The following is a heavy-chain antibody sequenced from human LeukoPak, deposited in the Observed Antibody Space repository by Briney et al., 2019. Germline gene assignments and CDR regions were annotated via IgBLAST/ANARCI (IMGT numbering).Heavy chain of an antibody. Sequence: GGSLRLSCAASGFAFNSYIMSWVRQAPGEGLEWVSSIGGNGSGAYYSDSVRGRFTISRDNSKNMLYLQMDSLRAEDTAVYYCVRRXTVFXXDTXNIWGHXXXXXVSS. CDR3: VRRXTVFXXDTXNI. CDR1: GFAFNSYI. J-gene: IGHJ3*02. CDR2: IGGNGSGA. D-gene: IGHD4-17*01. V-gene: IGHV3-23*01.